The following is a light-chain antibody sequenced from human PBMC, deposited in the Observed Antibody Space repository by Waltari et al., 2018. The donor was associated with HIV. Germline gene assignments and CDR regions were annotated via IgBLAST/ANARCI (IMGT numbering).Light chain of an antibody. J-gene: IGLJ2*01. CDR3: GSYTGDESPDVV. Sequence: QSALTQPPSASGSPGQSVTISCTGPRSAIAGFVSSYHPHPGKAPKPMMYEVTKRPSGVPDRFSGSTSGNTASLTVSGLQAEDEADYYCGSYTGDESPDVVFGEGTKLTVL. CDR1: RSAIAGF. CDR2: EVT. V-gene: IGLV2-8*01.